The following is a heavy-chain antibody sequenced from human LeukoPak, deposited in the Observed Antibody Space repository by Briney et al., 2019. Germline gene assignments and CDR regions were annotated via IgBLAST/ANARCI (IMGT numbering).Heavy chain of an antibody. Sequence: SETLSLTCAVYGGSFSGYYWSWIRQPPGKGLEWIGEINHSGSTNYNPSLKSRVTISVDTSKNQFSLKLSSVTAADTAVYYCARDSYYDSSGYYGHYYYYMDVWGKGTTVTVSS. CDR2: INHSGST. CDR3: ARDSYYDSSGYYGHYYYYMDV. V-gene: IGHV4-34*01. J-gene: IGHJ6*03. CDR1: GGSFSGYY. D-gene: IGHD3-22*01.